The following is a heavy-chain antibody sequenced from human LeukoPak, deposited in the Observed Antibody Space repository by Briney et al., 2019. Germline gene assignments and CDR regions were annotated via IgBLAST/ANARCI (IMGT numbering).Heavy chain of an antibody. CDR3: ARVHDYGDHNWFDP. Sequence: ASVKVSCKTSGYTYTAYGISWVRQAPGQGLEWMGWISTYNGNTNYAQKVQGRVTMTRNTSTSTAYMELSSLRSEDTAVYYCARVHDYGDHNWFDPWGQGTLVTVSS. CDR1: GYTYTAYG. V-gene: IGHV1-18*01. J-gene: IGHJ5*02. D-gene: IGHD4-17*01. CDR2: ISTYNGNT.